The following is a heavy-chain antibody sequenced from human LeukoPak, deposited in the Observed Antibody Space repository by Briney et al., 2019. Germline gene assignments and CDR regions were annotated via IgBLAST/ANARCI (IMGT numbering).Heavy chain of an antibody. CDR2: INHSGST. D-gene: IGHD6-19*01. J-gene: IGHJ4*02. V-gene: IGHV4-34*01. CDR1: GGSFSGYY. CDR3: ARGLMGQWLVPNRGLGY. Sequence: SETLSLTCAVCGGSFSGYYWSWIRQPPGKGLEWIGEINHSGSTNYNPSLKSRVTISVDTSKNQFSLKLSSVTAADTAVYYCARGLMGQWLVPNRGLGYWGQGTLVTVSS.